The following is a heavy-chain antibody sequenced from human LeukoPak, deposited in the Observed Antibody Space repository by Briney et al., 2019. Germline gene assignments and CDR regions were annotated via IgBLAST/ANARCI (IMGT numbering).Heavy chain of an antibody. CDR2: ISGSDGSP. J-gene: IGHJ4*02. Sequence: GGSLRLSCAASGFIFSSYAMSWVRQAPGKGLEWVSTISGSDGSPYYADSVKGRFTISRDNSKDTLYLQMNSLRAEDTAIYSCAKGSSSNIAARLNYWGQGTLVTVSS. CDR3: AKGSSSNIAARLNY. D-gene: IGHD6-6*01. CDR1: GFIFSSYA. V-gene: IGHV3-23*01.